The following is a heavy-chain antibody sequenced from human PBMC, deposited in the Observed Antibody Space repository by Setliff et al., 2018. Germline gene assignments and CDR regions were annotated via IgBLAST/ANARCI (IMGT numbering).Heavy chain of an antibody. Sequence: AGGSLRLSCAASGFIFSNAWMNWVRQAPGKGLEWVGHIKSETDGGTTDYAAPVKGRFTISRDDSKNTLYLQMNSLKTEDTAVYYCISLWLGYYGLDVWGQGTTVTVSS. CDR3: ISLWLGYYGLDV. V-gene: IGHV3-15*01. J-gene: IGHJ6*02. CDR2: IKSETDGGTT. CDR1: GFIFSNAW. D-gene: IGHD5-18*01.